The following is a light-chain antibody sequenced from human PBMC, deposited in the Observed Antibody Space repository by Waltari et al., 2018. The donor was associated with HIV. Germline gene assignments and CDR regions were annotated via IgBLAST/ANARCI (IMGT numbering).Light chain of an antibody. CDR3: LLSYSGARPWV. V-gene: IGLV7-46*01. J-gene: IGLJ3*02. CDR2: DAT. CDR1: TGPVTSGHH. Sequence: QAVVTQEPSLTVSPGGTVTLTCGSSTGPVTSGHHPYWFQQRPGQAPRTLFYDATNKFSGTPARFSGSLLGGKAALTLSGAQPDDEADYYCLLSYSGARPWVFGGGTKLTVL.